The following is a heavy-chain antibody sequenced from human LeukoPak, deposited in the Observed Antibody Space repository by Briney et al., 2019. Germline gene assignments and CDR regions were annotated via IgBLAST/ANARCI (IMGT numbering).Heavy chain of an antibody. CDR3: ARAAGYYYGSGSHQGDY. V-gene: IGHV3-21*01. CDR1: GFTFSSYS. Sequence: KPGGSLRLSCAASGFTFSSYSMNWVRQAPGKGLEWVSSISTSSSYIYYADSVKGRFTISRDNAKNSLYLQMNSLRAEDTAVYYCARAAGYYYGSGSHQGDYWGQGTLVTVSS. D-gene: IGHD3-10*01. J-gene: IGHJ4*02. CDR2: ISTSSSYI.